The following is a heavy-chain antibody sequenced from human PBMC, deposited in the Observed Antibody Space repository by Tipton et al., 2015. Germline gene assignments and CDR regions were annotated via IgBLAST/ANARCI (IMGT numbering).Heavy chain of an antibody. J-gene: IGHJ3*02. Sequence: LRLSCSVSGGSISTRTYYWGWIRQPPGRGLEFIGTIYYSGSTYYNPSLKSRVSISVDTSKNHFSLSLSSVTAADTAVYYCARGSFDIWGQGTLVTVSS. CDR1: GGSISTRTYY. V-gene: IGHV4-39*01. CDR2: IYYSGST. CDR3: ARGSFDI.